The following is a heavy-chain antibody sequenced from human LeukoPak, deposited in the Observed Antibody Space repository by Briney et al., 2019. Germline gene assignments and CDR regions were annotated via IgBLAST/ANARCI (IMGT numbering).Heavy chain of an antibody. CDR1: GFTFSNYW. CDR3: ARDHGRYCSGGSCYFGGFFEY. V-gene: IGHV3-7*03. CDR2: IKQDGSEK. Sequence: RTGGSLRLSCAASGFTFSNYWMSWVRQAPGKGLEWVANIKQDGSEKYYVDSVKGRFTISRDNAKNSLYLQMNSLRAEDTAVYYCARDHGRYCSGGSCYFGGFFEYWGQGTLGTVSS. D-gene: IGHD2-15*01. J-gene: IGHJ4*02.